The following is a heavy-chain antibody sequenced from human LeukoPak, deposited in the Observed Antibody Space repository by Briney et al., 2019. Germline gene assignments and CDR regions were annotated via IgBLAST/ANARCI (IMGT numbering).Heavy chain of an antibody. J-gene: IGHJ6*03. Sequence: SETLSLTCTVSGGSISSYYWSWIRQPPGKGLEWIGYIYYSGSTNYNPSLKSRVTISVDTSKNQFPLKLSSVTAADTAVYYCARGIFNYYDSSGYYDFYYYYYMDVWGKGTTVTVSS. CDR2: IYYSGST. CDR3: ARGIFNYYDSSGYYDFYYYYYMDV. CDR1: GGSISSYY. V-gene: IGHV4-59*01. D-gene: IGHD3-22*01.